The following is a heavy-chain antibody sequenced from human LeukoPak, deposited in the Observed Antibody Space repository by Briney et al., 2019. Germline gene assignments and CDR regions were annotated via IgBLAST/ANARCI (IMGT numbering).Heavy chain of an antibody. J-gene: IGHJ4*02. V-gene: IGHV3-30-3*01. CDR3: GPWDGDY. CDR2: ISYDGSNK. Sequence: GGSLRLSCAASGFTFNSYSMHWVRQAPGKGLEWVAVISYDGSNKYYADSVKGRFTISRDNSKNTLYLQMNSLKTEDTAVYYCGPWDGDYWGQGTLVTVSS. CDR1: GFTFNSYS. D-gene: IGHD1-26*01.